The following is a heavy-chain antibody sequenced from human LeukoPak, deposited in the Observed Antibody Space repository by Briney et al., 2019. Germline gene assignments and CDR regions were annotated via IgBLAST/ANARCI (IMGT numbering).Heavy chain of an antibody. V-gene: IGHV1-69*04. CDR3: ARAASPGANNNWFDP. J-gene: IGHJ5*02. CDR2: IIPILGIA. CDR1: GGTFSSYA. Sequence: ASVKVSCKASGGTFSSYAISWVRQAPGQGLEWMGRIIPILGIANYAQKFQGRVTITADKSTSTAYMELSSLRSEDTAVYYCARAASPGANNNWFDPWGQGTLVTVSS. D-gene: IGHD2-8*01.